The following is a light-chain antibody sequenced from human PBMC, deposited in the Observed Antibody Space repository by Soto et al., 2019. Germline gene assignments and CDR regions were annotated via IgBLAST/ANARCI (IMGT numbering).Light chain of an antibody. Sequence: EIVMTQSPATLSVSPGERATLSCRASQSVSSNLAWYQQKPGQAPRLLIYGASTRATGIPARFSGSGSGTEFTLTISSLRSEDFAVYYCQQYNNWPPLTFGPGTKVDI. CDR1: QSVSSN. CDR3: QQYNNWPPLT. V-gene: IGKV3-15*01. J-gene: IGKJ3*01. CDR2: GAS.